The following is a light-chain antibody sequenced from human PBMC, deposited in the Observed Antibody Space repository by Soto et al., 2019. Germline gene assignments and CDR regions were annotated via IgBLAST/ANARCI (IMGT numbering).Light chain of an antibody. Sequence: EIVLTQSPGTLSLSPGERAILSCRASQSVRSSYLAWYQHKPGQAPRLLIYGAYSRATGIPDRFSGSGSGTDFTLTISRLEPEDFPVYYCQQYGSSLSWTFGQGTKVEIK. CDR1: QSVRSSY. CDR2: GAY. CDR3: QQYGSSLSWT. V-gene: IGKV3-20*01. J-gene: IGKJ1*01.